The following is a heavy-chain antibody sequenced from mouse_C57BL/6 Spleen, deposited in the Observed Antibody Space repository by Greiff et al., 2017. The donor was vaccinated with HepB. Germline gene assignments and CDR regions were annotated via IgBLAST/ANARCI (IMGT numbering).Heavy chain of an antibody. D-gene: IGHD2-4*01. V-gene: IGHV1-5*01. CDR2: IYHGNSDT. J-gene: IGHJ2*01. CDR3: TRGDDYDPYFDY. Sequence: DVQLQESGTVLARPGASVKMSCKTSGYTFTSYWMHWVKQRPGQGLEWIGAIYHGNSDTSYNQKFKGKAKLTAVTSASTAYMELSSLTNEDSAVYYCTRGDDYDPYFDYWGQSTTLTVSS. CDR1: GYTFTSYW.